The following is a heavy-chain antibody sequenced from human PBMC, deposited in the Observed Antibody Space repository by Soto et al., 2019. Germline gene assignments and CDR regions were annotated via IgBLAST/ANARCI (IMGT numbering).Heavy chain of an antibody. CDR2: MKQDGSEK. CDR1: GFTFSNYW. V-gene: IGHV3-7*05. J-gene: IGHJ4*02. CDR3: ARLITPRALDY. D-gene: IGHD1-20*01. Sequence: EVQLVESGGGLVQPGGSLRLSCAASGFTFSNYWMSWVRQAPGKGQEWVANMKQDGSEKDYVGSVKVRFTISRDNAKNSLYLQMNSLTTEDTAVYYCARLITPRALDYWGQGTLVTVSS.